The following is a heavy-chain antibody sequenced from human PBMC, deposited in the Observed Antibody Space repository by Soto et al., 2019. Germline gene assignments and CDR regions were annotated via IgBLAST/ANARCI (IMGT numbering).Heavy chain of an antibody. CDR3: ATGNVDSMLEY. CDR1: DGSINTYHW. V-gene: IGHV4-4*02. Sequence: SETLSLTCVVSDGSINTYHWWSWFSQRPWKGVEWIGKMFHSAGADYSSPLKSRVSISADSPKNHFSLRLTAVTAADTAVYYCATGNVDSMLEYWGQGTQVTVYS. D-gene: IGHD3-3*01. CDR2: MFHSAGA. J-gene: IGHJ4*02.